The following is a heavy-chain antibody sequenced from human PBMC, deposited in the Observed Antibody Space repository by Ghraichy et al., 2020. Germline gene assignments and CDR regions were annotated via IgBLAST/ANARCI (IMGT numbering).Heavy chain of an antibody. CDR3: ARHVHFSGDSAYEP. J-gene: IGHJ5*02. V-gene: IGHV4-59*01. Sequence: SETLSLTCTVSGAAISSYYWSWIRQPPGKGLEWIAHIFYSGITKYNPSLKGRVTISVDTSKNQFSLKVSSVTAADTAVYYCARHVHFSGDSAYEPWGQGILVTVSS. CDR2: IFYSGIT. CDR1: GAAISSYY. D-gene: IGHD5-12*01.